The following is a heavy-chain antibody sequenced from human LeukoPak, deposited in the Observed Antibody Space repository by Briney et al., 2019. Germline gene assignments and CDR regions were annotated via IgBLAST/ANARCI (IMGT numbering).Heavy chain of an antibody. CDR3: ARVEQEQLDAFDI. CDR2: INPNNSGT. D-gene: IGHD6-13*01. J-gene: IGHJ3*02. Sequence: ASVKVSCKASGYTFTGYYIHWVRQAPGQGLEWMGWINPNNSGTNYAQKFQGRVTMTRDTSISTAYMELSRLRSDDTAVYYCARVEQEQLDAFDIWGQGTMVTVSS. CDR1: GYTFTGYY. V-gene: IGHV1-2*02.